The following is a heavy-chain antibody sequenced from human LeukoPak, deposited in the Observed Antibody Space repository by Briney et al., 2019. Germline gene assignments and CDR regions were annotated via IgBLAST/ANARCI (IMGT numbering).Heavy chain of an antibody. CDR3: AKPGYSSSWHGDYFDY. V-gene: IGHV3-23*01. J-gene: IGHJ4*02. D-gene: IGHD6-13*01. CDR2: ISGSGGST. CDR1: GFTFSSYA. Sequence: PGGSLRLSCAASGFTFSSYAMSWVRQAPGKGLEWVSAISGSGGSTYYADSVKGRFTISRDNSKNTLYLQMNSLRAEDTAVYYCAKPGYSSSWHGDYFDYWGQGTLVTVSS.